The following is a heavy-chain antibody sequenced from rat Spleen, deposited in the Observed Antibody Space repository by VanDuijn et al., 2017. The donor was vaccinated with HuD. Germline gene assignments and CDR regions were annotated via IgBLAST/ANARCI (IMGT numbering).Heavy chain of an antibody. CDR2: ISYEGTTN. CDR1: GFIFSDHY. D-gene: IGHD1-12*02. Sequence: EVQLVESDGGLVQPGRSLKLSCAASGFIFSDHYVAWVRQAPTKGLEWVASISYEGTTNYYGDSVKGRFTISRDNAKNTLYLQMDSLRSEDTATYYCATQDYDGAYYYGWFAYWGQGTLVTVSS. J-gene: IGHJ3*01. CDR3: ATQDYDGAYYYGWFAY. V-gene: IGHV5-22*01.